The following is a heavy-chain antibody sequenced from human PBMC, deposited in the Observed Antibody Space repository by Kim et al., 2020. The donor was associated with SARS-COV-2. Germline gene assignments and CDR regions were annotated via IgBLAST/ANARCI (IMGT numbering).Heavy chain of an antibody. D-gene: IGHD5-18*01. Sequence: GGSLRLSCAASGFTFSSYEMNWVRQAPGKGLEWVSYISSSGSPIYYADSVKGRFTISRDNAKNSLYLQMNSLRAEDTAVYYCARDSDVDTAMVIGAFDIWGQGTMVTVSS. CDR3: ARDSDVDTAMVIGAFDI. V-gene: IGHV3-48*03. J-gene: IGHJ3*02. CDR1: GFTFSSYE. CDR2: ISSSGSPI.